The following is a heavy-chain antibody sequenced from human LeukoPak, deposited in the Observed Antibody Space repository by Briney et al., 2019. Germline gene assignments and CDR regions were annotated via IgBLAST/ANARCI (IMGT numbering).Heavy chain of an antibody. D-gene: IGHD6-13*01. J-gene: IGHJ4*02. CDR2: ITKSGGST. CDR1: GITFTTID. CDR3: ARESSDTYSSSWYDY. Sequence: GGSLRLSCAVSGITFTTIDVSWVRLAPGKGLEWVSTITKSGGSTYYADSVKGRFTISRDNSKDTLYLQMSSLRAEDTAVYYCARESSDTYSSSWYDYWGQGTLVTVSS. V-gene: IGHV3-23*01.